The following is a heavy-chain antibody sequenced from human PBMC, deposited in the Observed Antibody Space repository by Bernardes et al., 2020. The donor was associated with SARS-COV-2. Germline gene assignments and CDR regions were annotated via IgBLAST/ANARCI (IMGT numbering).Heavy chain of an antibody. CDR2: IWYDGSNK. CDR3: ARDFGSSWLNYYYYYGMDV. CDR1: GFTFSSYG. J-gene: IGHJ6*02. Sequence: GGSLRLSCAASGFTFSSYGMHWVRQAPGKGLEWVAVIWYDGSNKYYADSVKGRFTISRDNSKNTLYLQMNSLRAEDTAVYYCARDFGSSWLNYYYYYGMDVWGQGTTVTVSS. V-gene: IGHV3-33*01. D-gene: IGHD6-13*01.